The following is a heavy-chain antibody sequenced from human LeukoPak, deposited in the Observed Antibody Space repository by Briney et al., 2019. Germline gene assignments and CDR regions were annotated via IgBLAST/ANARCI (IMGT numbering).Heavy chain of an antibody. CDR1: GFTFSSYW. D-gene: IGHD1-26*01. V-gene: IGHV3-7*03. CDR2: IKQDGSEK. J-gene: IGHJ4*02. CDR3: AKGGKWDVTPFDY. Sequence: TGGSLRLSCAASGFTFSSYWMSWVRQAPGKGLEWVVNIKQDGSEKYYVDSVKGRFTISRDNAKNTLYLQVNSLRAEDTAVYYCAKGGKWDVTPFDYWGQGTLVTVSS.